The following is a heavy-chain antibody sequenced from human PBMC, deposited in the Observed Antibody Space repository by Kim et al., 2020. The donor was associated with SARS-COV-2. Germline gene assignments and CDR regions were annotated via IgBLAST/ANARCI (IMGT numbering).Heavy chain of an antibody. V-gene: IGHV3-23*01. CDR3: AKGESNNRSLFDY. Sequence: GGSLRLSCAASGFTFSSYAMSWVRQAPGKGTEWVSLVSGSGGSTYHADSVKGRFTISRDNSKNTLYSQMNSLRAEDTAVYYCAKGESNNRSLFDYWGQGTLVTVSS. J-gene: IGHJ4*02. CDR2: VSGSGGST. CDR1: GFTFSSYA.